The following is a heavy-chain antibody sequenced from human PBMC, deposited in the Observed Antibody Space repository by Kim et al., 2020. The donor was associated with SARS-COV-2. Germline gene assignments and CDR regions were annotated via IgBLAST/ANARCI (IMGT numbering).Heavy chain of an antibody. CDR2: ISTSGAAT. CDR1: AFTFNNYA. J-gene: IGHJ4*02. Sequence: GGSLRLSCAASAFTFNNYAMAWVRQAPGKGLEWVACISTSGAATYYADSVKGRFTISRDNSKNSLNLQMNSLRVEDTATYYCARFERRSSFFFDFFNFWGQGSLATVSS. CDR3: ARFERRSSFFFDFFNF. V-gene: IGHV3-21*04. D-gene: IGHD6-25*01.